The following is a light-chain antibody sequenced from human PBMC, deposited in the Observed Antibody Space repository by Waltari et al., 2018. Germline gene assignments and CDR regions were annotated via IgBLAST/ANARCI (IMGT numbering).Light chain of an antibody. Sequence: QSALTQPASVSGSPGQSITISCTGTSSDVGGYNYFSWYQQHPGKAPKLMIYEVSNRPSGVSNRFSGSKSGNTASLTISGLQAEDEADYYCSSYTSSSTLAYVFGTGTKVTVL. CDR1: SSDVGGYNY. CDR3: SSYTSSSTLAYV. CDR2: EVS. J-gene: IGLJ1*01. V-gene: IGLV2-14*01.